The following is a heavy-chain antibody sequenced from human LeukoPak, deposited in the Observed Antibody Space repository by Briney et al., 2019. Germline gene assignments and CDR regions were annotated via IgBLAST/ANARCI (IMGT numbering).Heavy chain of an antibody. J-gene: IGHJ4*02. Sequence: GGSLSLSCAASGFTFSSYSMNWVRQAPGKGLEWVSVVSSGGSTYYADSVKGRFIISRDNSKNTLYLQMNSLRADDTAVYYCARIPTVTFFDYWGQGTLVTVSS. D-gene: IGHD4-17*01. CDR1: GFTFSSYS. CDR3: ARIPTVTFFDY. V-gene: IGHV3-66*01. CDR2: VSSGGST.